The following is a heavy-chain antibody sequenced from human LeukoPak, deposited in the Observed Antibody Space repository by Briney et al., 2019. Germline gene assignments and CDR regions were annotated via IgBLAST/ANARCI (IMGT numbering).Heavy chain of an antibody. CDR1: GFTFSDYY. Sequence: GGSLRLSCAASGFTFSDYYMSWIRQAPGKGLEWVSYISGSSSYTNYADSVKGRFTISRDNAKNSLNLQMNSLRAEDTAVYYCARDSFGDYECLADYWGQGTLVTVSS. D-gene: IGHD4-17*01. CDR2: ISGSSSYT. V-gene: IGHV3-11*06. CDR3: ARDSFGDYECLADY. J-gene: IGHJ4*02.